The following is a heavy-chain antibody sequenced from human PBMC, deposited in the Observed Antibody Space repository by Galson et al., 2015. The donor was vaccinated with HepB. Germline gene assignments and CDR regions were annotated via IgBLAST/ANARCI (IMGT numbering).Heavy chain of an antibody. J-gene: IGHJ6*02. Sequence: SLRLSCAASGFTVSSNYMSWVRQAPGKGLEWVSVIYSGGSTYYADSVKGRFTISRDNSKNTLYLQMNSLRAEDTAVYYCASYGSRTYYYGMDVWGQGTTVTVSS. CDR3: ASYGSRTYYYGMDV. CDR1: GFTVSSNY. CDR2: IYSGGST. D-gene: IGHD3-10*01. V-gene: IGHV3-66*02.